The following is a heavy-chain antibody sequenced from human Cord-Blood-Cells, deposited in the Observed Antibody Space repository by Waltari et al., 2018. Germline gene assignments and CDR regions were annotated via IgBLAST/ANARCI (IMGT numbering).Heavy chain of an antibody. V-gene: IGHV4-39*01. CDR2: SFYSGST. D-gene: IGHD5-12*01. CDR1: GRSSCSSNYY. CDR3: ARHVGIVATSLDY. J-gene: IGHJ4*02. Sequence: QLQLKESGPGLVKPWATMSLTFTYSGRSSCSSNYYLGWTSQPPGKGLEWIGSSFYSGSTYHHPSLKSPVTISVDTSNNRFSLKLSSVTGADTAVYYCARHVGIVATSLDYWGQGTLVTVSS.